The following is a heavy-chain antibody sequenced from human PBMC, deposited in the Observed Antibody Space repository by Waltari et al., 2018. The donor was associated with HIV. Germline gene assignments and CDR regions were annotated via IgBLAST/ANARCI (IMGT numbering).Heavy chain of an antibody. CDR1: VFFVNKNY. CDR3: ARGVRYLGP. D-gene: IGHD3-9*01. V-gene: IGHV3-53*02. CDR2: IYPGGDT. J-gene: IGHJ5*02. Sequence: AESGGSLIQPGGSLRLSCVAGVFFVNKNYMTWVRQAPGESLEWVATIYPGGDTHYRDSVKGRFSLSRDNFRNTVFLQMNNLIFDDTALYFCARGVRYLGPWGHGTRVTVSS.